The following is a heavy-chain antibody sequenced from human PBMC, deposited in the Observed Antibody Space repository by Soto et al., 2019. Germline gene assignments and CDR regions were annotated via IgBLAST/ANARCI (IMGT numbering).Heavy chain of an antibody. CDR3: ARALDIVLMVYAYYHMDV. CDR2: ISSSSSYI. CDR1: GFTFSSYS. J-gene: IGHJ6*03. D-gene: IGHD2-8*01. V-gene: IGHV3-21*01. Sequence: EVQLVESGGGLVKPGGSLRLSCAASGFTFSSYSMNWVRQAPGKGLEWVSSISSSSSYIYYADSVKGRFTISRDNAKNSLYLQMNSLRAEDTAVYYCARALDIVLMVYAYYHMDVWGKGTTVTVSS.